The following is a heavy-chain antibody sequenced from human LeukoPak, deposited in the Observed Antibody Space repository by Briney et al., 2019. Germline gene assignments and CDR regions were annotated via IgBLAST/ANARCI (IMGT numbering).Heavy chain of an antibody. J-gene: IGHJ6*03. Sequence: GGSLRLSCAASGFTFSSYGMSWVRQAPGKGLEWVSAISGSGGSTYYADSVKGRFTISRDNAKNSLYLQMNSLRAEDTAVYYCARDGRYSYGHNPRYYYMDVWGKGTTVTVSS. V-gene: IGHV3-23*01. CDR1: GFTFSSYG. CDR3: ARDGRYSYGHNPRYYYMDV. CDR2: ISGSGGST. D-gene: IGHD5-18*01.